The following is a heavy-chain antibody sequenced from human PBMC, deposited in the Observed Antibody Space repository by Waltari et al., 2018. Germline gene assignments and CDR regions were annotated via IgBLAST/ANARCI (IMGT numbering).Heavy chain of an antibody. D-gene: IGHD3-9*01. CDR2: IYYSGTT. V-gene: IGHV4-39*07. CDR3: ARLPLNYAVDV. J-gene: IGHJ6*02. Sequence: QLQLQESGPGLVKPSETLSLTCTVSGGSISSSTSYWGWIRQTPGKGLECIGSIYYSGTTYHNPSLKSRITISIDTSQNQFSLKLCSVTAADTAVYYCARLPLNYAVDVWGQGTTVTVSS. CDR1: GGSISSSTSY.